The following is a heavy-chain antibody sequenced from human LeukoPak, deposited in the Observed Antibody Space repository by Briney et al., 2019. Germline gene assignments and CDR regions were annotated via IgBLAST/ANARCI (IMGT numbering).Heavy chain of an antibody. Sequence: GGSLRLSCVVSGFTFSGCWMHWVRQLPGKGLVWVSRITSDGSDTTSADSVNGRFTISRDNAKSTLYLQMNSLRVEDTAVYYCARDGGGGSLGAFDIWGQGTIVTVSS. CDR3: ARDGGGGSLGAFDI. D-gene: IGHD2-15*01. CDR1: GFTFSGCW. CDR2: ITSDGSDT. J-gene: IGHJ3*02. V-gene: IGHV3-74*01.